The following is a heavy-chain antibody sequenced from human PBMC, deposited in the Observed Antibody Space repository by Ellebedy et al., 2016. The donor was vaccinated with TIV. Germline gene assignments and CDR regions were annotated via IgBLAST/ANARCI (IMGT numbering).Heavy chain of an antibody. CDR1: GASVGSSSYN. J-gene: IGHJ6*03. V-gene: IGHV4-39*01. CDR3: AGQRPAHYYSYMDV. Sequence: SETLSLTXTVSGASVGSSSYNWGWIRQSPGRGLEWIGNIYYRDSPYYNPSLESRATISVDASTNQFSLRLSSVTAADTAVYYCAGQRPAHYYSYMDVWGEGTTVTVSS. D-gene: IGHD6-6*01. CDR2: IYYRDSP.